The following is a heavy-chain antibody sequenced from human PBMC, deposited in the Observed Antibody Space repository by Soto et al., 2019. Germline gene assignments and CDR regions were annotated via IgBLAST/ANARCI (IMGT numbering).Heavy chain of an antibody. Sequence: EVQLLESGGGWVQPGGSLRLSCAASGFTFSSYAMTWVRQAPGKGLEWVSTISRSGDSTYYRDSVKGRFTISRDNSKNTVYLQMNSLRAEDTAGYYCAKTDTFNPQSSGWANRFDYWGQGTLVTVSS. CDR3: AKTDTFNPQSSGWANRFDY. V-gene: IGHV3-23*01. CDR2: ISRSGDST. CDR1: GFTFSSYA. J-gene: IGHJ4*02. D-gene: IGHD6-19*01.